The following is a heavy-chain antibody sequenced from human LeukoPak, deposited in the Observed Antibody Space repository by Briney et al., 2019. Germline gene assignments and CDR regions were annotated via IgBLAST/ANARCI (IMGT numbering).Heavy chain of an antibody. D-gene: IGHD3-22*01. CDR2: INPSGGNT. CDR1: GYTLTSYY. J-gene: IGHJ4*02. CDR3: ASNYYDSSGYYYFDY. Sequence: ASVKVSCKASGYTLTSYYMHWVRQAPGQGLEWMGIINPSGGNTSYAQKFQGRVTMTRDTSTSTVYMELSSLRSEDTAVYYCASNYYDSSGYYYFDYWGQGTLVTVSS. V-gene: IGHV1-46*01.